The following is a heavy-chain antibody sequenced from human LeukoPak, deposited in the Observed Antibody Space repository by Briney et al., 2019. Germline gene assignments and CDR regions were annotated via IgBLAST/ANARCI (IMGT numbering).Heavy chain of an antibody. V-gene: IGHV3-30-3*01. CDR1: GFTFSSYA. D-gene: IGHD5-18*01. CDR3: ARDGGRTWIQLWFLYYGMDV. J-gene: IGHJ6*02. CDR2: ISYDGSNK. Sequence: GRSLRLSCAASGFTFSSYAMHWVRQAPGKGLEWVAVISYDGSNKYYADSVKGRFTISRDNSKNTLYLQMNSLRAEDTAVYYCARDGGRTWIQLWFLYYGMDVWGQGTTVTVSS.